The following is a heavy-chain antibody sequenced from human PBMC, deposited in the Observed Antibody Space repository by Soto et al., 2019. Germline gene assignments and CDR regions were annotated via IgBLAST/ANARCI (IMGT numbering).Heavy chain of an antibody. D-gene: IGHD6-19*01. V-gene: IGHV3-74*01. Sequence: EVQLVESGGGLVQPGGSLRLSCAASGITLSNYWVHWVRQAPGKGLVWVSRISSDGSSTSYADSVKGRFTISRDKAKTTLNLQMNSLRDEDTAVYSCAYFTSGCPTWGQGTLVTVSS. CDR2: ISSDGSST. CDR1: GITLSNYW. CDR3: AYFTSGCPT. J-gene: IGHJ4*02.